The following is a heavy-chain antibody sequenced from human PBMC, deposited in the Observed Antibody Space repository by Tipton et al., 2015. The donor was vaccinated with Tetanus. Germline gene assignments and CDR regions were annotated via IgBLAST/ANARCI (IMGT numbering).Heavy chain of an antibody. CDR2: IYYSGST. CDR3: ARDQARGARGWNYFDY. Sequence: LSLTCTVSGGSISSGGYYWSWVRQHPGKGLEWIGDIYYSGSTYYNPSLKSRVTIPVDTSKNQFSLKLKSVTAADTAVYYCARDQARGARGWNYFDYWGQGTLVTVSS. J-gene: IGHJ4*02. D-gene: IGHD1-26*01. CDR1: GGSISSGGYY. V-gene: IGHV4-31*03.